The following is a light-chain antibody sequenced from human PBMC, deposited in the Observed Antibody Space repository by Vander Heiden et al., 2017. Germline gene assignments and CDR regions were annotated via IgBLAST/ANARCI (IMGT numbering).Light chain of an antibody. Sequence: IVMTQSPFSLPVTPVEPASISCSSRHSLLYSNGNNFLDWYLQKPGQSPQLLIYLGSNRASGVPDRFSGSGSGTDFTLKISRVEAEDVGVYYCMETLQTPFTFGPGTKVDIK. CDR3: METLQTPFT. V-gene: IGKV2-28*01. J-gene: IGKJ3*01. CDR1: HSLLYSNGNNF. CDR2: LGS.